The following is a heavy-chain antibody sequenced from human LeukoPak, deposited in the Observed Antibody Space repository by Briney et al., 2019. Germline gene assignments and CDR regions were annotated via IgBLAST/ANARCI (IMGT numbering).Heavy chain of an antibody. J-gene: IGHJ4*02. Sequence: SQTLSLTCAISGDSVSRDGAAWTWIRQSPSRGLEWLGRTYYRSKWHNEYAVSVKGRMAISPDTSTNQFSLHLNSVTPEDTAVYFYARDTLAAADSWGQGALVTVSS. CDR1: GDSVSRDGAA. CDR2: TYYRSKWHN. D-gene: IGHD6-13*01. CDR3: ARDTLAAADS. V-gene: IGHV6-1*01.